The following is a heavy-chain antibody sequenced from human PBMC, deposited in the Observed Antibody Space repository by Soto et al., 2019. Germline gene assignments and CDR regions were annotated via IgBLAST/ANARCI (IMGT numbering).Heavy chain of an antibody. V-gene: IGHV5-51*01. CDR2: IYPGDSDT. D-gene: IGHD3-10*01. CDR1: GYSFTSYW. Sequence: GESLKISCKGSGYSFTSYWIGWVRQMPGKGLEWMGIIYPGDSDTRYSPSFQGQVNISADNSNNTLYLQMNRLRAEDTAVYYCAKEESVASYGMDVWGQGTTVTVSS. CDR3: AKEESVASYGMDV. J-gene: IGHJ6*02.